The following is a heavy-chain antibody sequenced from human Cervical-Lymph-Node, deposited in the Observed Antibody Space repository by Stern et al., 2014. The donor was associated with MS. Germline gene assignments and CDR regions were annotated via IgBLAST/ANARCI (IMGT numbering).Heavy chain of an antibody. CDR3: TRGASSAAWYRHAVDV. CDR2: VIPVFGTP. J-gene: IGHJ6*02. D-gene: IGHD1-26*01. Sequence: QVQLVQSGAEVRKPGPSVKVSCKSSGGALNTYAIHWVRLAPGPGLERVGGVIPVFGTPVYAQKFKGRVTIAADESTSTDYMELSSLRSDDTAVYYCTRGASSAAWYRHAVDVWGQGTTVTVSS. V-gene: IGHV1-69*01. CDR1: GGALNTYA.